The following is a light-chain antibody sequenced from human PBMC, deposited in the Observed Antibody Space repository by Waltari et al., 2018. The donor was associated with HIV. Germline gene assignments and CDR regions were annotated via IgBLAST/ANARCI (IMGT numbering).Light chain of an antibody. CDR3: QQYGSSPYT. J-gene: IGKJ2*01. CDR2: GAS. Sequence: EIVLTQSPGTLSLSPGERATLSCRASQSVSSSYLAWYQQKPGRAPRLLIYGASSRATGIPDRFSGSGSGTDFTLTIRRLEPEDFAVYYCQQYGSSPYTFGQGTKLEIK. CDR1: QSVSSSY. V-gene: IGKV3-20*01.